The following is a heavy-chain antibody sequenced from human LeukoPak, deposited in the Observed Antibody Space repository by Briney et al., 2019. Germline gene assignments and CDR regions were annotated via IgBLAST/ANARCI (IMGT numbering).Heavy chain of an antibody. CDR1: GGSISSSSYY. V-gene: IGHV4-39*07. CDR2: IYYSGST. D-gene: IGHD1-1*01. CDR3: ARVVVEDNWNDFPFDY. J-gene: IGHJ4*02. Sequence: SETLSLTCTVSGGSISSSSYYWGWIRQPPGKGLEWIGSIYYSGSTYYNPTLKSRVTISVDTSKNQFSLKLSSVTAADTAVYYCARVVVEDNWNDFPFDYWGQGTLVTVSS.